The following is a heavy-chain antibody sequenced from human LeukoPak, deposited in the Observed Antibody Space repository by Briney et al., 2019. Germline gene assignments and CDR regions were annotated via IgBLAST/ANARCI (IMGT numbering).Heavy chain of an antibody. CDR3: ARGVECSGGSCYSRRDY. J-gene: IGHJ4*02. CDR2: INSDGSST. D-gene: IGHD2-15*01. V-gene: IGHV3-74*01. CDR1: GFTFSSYS. Sequence: GGSLRLSCAASGFTFSSYSMNWVRQAPGKGLVWVSRINSDGSSTSYADSVKGRFTISRDNAKNTLYLQMNSLRAEDTAVYYCARGVECSGGSCYSRRDYWGQGTLVTASS.